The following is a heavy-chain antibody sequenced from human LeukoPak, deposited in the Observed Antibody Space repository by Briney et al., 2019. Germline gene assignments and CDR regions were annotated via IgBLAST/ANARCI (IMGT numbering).Heavy chain of an antibody. D-gene: IGHD6-13*01. CDR3: ARGYSSSWYFNWFDP. CDR2: IYHSGST. J-gene: IGHJ5*02. CDR1: GGSFSGYY. Sequence: SETLSLTCAVYGGSFSGYYWSWIRQPPGKGLEWIGSIYHSGSTFYNPSLKSRVTISVDTSKNQFSLKLSSVTAADTAVYYCARGYSSSWYFNWFDPWGQGTLVTVSS. V-gene: IGHV4-34*01.